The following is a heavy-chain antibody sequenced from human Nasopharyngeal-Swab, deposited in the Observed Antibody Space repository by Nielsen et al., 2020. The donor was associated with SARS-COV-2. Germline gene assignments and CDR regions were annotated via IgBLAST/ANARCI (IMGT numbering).Heavy chain of an antibody. J-gene: IGHJ4*02. CDR2: IYYSGST. CDR3: ANTQWLGRDYFDY. Sequence: WIRQPPGKGLEWIGSIYYSGSTYYNPSLKSQVTISVDTSKNQFSLKLSSVTAADTAVYYCANTQWLGRDYFDYWGQGTLVTVSS. D-gene: IGHD6-19*01. V-gene: IGHV4-39*01.